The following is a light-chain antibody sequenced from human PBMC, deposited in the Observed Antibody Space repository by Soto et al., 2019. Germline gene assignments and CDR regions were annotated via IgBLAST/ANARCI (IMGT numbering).Light chain of an antibody. CDR1: SSDVGGYNF. V-gene: IGLV2-11*01. Sequence: QSALTQPRSVSGSPGQSVTISCTGTSSDVGGYNFVSWYQQHLGKVPKLMIYDVSKRPSGVPDRFSGSKSGNTASLTISGLQAEDEADYYCCSYAGSCYVFGTGTKLTVL. CDR3: CSYAGSCYV. J-gene: IGLJ1*01. CDR2: DVS.